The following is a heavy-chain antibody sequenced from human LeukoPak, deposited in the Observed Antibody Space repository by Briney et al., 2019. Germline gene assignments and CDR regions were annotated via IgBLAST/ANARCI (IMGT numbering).Heavy chain of an antibody. D-gene: IGHD6-13*01. CDR1: GFTFSTYR. J-gene: IGHJ4*02. CDR2: ISGSSSDI. V-gene: IGHV3-21*01. Sequence: GGSLRLSCAASGFTFSTYRMNWVRQAPGKGLEWVSSISGSSSDISYADSVKGRFTISRDNAKNSEYLQMNSLRAEDTAVYYCATGSSSSFDYWGQGTLVTVSA. CDR3: ATGSSSSFDY.